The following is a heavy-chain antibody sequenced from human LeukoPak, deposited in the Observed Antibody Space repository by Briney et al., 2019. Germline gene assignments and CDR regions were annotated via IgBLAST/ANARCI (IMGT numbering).Heavy chain of an antibody. J-gene: IGHJ5*02. CDR3: ARRGCSSSSCYSLSFDP. D-gene: IGHD2-2*01. CDR2: IYYSWST. V-gene: IGHV4-39*01. Sequence: SETLSLTCSVSGGSISSSRYNWGWIRQPPGKGLDWIGSIYYSWSTHYNPSLKNPASISLDTSKNQFSLKLSSVTAADTAVYYCARRGCSSSSCYSLSFDPWGQGTLVTVSS. CDR1: GGSISSSRYN.